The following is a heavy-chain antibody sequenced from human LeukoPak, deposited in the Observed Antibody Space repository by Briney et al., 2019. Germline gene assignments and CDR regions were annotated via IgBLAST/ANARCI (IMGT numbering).Heavy chain of an antibody. V-gene: IGHV4-38-2*01. CDR3: ARHVTGGYCSSTSCRINWFDP. D-gene: IGHD2-2*01. Sequence: PSETLSLTCAVSGYSISSGYYWGWIRQPPGKGLGWSGSIYHGGNTYYNPSIKSRVTISVDTCKNQFSLKLSSVTAADTAVYYCARHVTGGYCSSTSCRINWFDPWGQGTLVTVSS. CDR2: IYHGGNT. J-gene: IGHJ5*02. CDR1: GYSISSGYY.